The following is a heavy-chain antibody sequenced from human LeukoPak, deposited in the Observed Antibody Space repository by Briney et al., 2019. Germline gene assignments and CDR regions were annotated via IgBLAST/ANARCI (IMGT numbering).Heavy chain of an antibody. D-gene: IGHD6-13*01. CDR2: IIPIFGTA. V-gene: IGHV1-69*13. CDR1: GGTFSSYA. J-gene: IGHJ4*02. Sequence: ASVKVSCKASGGTFSSYAISWVRQAPGQGLEWMGGIIPIFGTANYAQKFQGRVTITADESTSTAYMELCSLRSEDTAVYYCARVSGYSSSWYDYWGQGTLVTVSS. CDR3: ARVSGYSSSWYDY.